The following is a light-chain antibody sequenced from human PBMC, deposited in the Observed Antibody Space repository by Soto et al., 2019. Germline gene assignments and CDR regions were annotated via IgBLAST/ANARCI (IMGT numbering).Light chain of an antibody. CDR2: DAS. CDR1: HDIKKY. CDR3: QQFDYLPLT. J-gene: IGKJ4*01. Sequence: DIPMTQSPSSLSASVGDRVTITCQASHDIKKYLNWYQQKAHKVPKLLIHDASTLATGVPSRFTGSGSGTDFTRTINSLQPEDVATYYCQQFDYLPLTFGGGTKVYI. V-gene: IGKV1-33*01.